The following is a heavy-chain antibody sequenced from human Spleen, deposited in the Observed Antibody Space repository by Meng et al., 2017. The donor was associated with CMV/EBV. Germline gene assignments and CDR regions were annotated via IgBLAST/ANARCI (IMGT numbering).Heavy chain of an antibody. J-gene: IGHJ1*01. Sequence: HVPLKESGPGRVEPSQTLSVTSTVSGESSSSADHYCSELRQPPGEAREWIGYIYHGGITYYNQSLESRLTLSVDTSKTQISLRLNSVTAADTAVYYCASVPTLYWNLHHWGRGTLVTVSS. CDR1: GESSSSADHY. V-gene: IGHV4-30-4*01. CDR2: IYHGGIT. CDR3: ASVPTLYWNLHH. D-gene: IGHD1-1*01.